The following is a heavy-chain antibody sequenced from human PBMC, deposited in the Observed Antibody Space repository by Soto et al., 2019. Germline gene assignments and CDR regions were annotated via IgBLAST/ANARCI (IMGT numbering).Heavy chain of an antibody. CDR1: GGSISSYY. CDR2: IYTSGST. J-gene: IGHJ4*02. Sequence: QVQLQESGPGMVKPSETLSLTCTVSGGSISSYYWSWIRQPAGKGLAWIGRIYTSGSTNYNPSLKSRVTMSVDTSRNQFSLKLSSVTAADTAVYYCARENYYDSSCYYYPALWDYWGQGTLVTVSS. D-gene: IGHD3-22*01. CDR3: ARENYYDSSCYYYPALWDY. V-gene: IGHV4-4*07.